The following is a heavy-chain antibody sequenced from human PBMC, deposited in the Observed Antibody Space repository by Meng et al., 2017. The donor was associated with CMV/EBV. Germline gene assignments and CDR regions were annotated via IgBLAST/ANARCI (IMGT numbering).Heavy chain of an antibody. J-gene: IGHJ4*02. V-gene: IGHV1-69*01. Sequence: QLQVVQSWAEATKPVSSVKVSCWTSGGTFNSDAGSLVRTAPGPGLEWMGVLIPMSGAPHYAQKFQGRVTITADESTSTHYMDLSNLRSDDTAMYYCASESGRGFTPDYWGQGTLVTVSS. CDR3: ASESGRGFTPDY. CDR1: GGTFNSDA. D-gene: IGHD3-10*01. CDR2: LIPMSGAP.